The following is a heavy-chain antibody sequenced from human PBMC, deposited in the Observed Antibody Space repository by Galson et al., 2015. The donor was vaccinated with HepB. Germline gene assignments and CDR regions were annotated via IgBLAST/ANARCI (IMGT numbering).Heavy chain of an antibody. CDR1: GGTFNTYS. Sequence: SVKVSCKASGGTFNTYSISWVRQAPGQGLEWMGGIIPVFGTANYAQSFQGRVTITADKSTTTAYMELSRLRSEDTAVYYCARPLMTTITPYGMDVWGQGTTVTVSS. J-gene: IGHJ6*02. D-gene: IGHD4-11*01. V-gene: IGHV1-69*06. CDR3: ARPLMTTITPYGMDV. CDR2: IIPVFGTA.